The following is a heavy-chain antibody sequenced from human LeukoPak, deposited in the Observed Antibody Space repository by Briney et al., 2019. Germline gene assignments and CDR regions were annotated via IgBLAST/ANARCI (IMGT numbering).Heavy chain of an antibody. V-gene: IGHV6-1*01. D-gene: IGHD6-19*01. J-gene: IGHJ4*02. CDR1: GDSVSSINGA. CDR3: ARDLANTGWYTFDY. Sequence: SQTLSLTCDISGDSVSSINGAWNWIRQSPSRGLEWLGRTYYRSKWYNEYAESMKGRMTITPDTSNNRFSLQLNSVTPDDTAVYYCARDLANTGWYTFDYWGQGTLVTVSP. CDR2: TYYRSKWYN.